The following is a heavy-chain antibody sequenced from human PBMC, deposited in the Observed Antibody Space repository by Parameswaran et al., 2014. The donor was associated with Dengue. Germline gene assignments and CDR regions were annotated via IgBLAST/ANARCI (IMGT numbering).Heavy chain of an antibody. J-gene: IGHJ6*02. CDR1: GYTLPGYG. Sequence: PGASVKVSCKASGYTLPGYGISWVRQAPGQGLEWMGWISAYNGNTNYAQKLQGRVTMTTDTSTSTAYMELRSLRSDDTAVYYCARGQNSSGWRSWIAWYYCYGMDVWGQGTTVTVSS. D-gene: IGHD6-19*01. CDR2: ISAYNGNT. V-gene: IGHV1-18*01. CDR3: ARGQNSSGWRSWIAWYYCYGMDV.